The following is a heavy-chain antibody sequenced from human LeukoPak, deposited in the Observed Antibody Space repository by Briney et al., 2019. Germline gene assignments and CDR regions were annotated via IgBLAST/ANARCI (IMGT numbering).Heavy chain of an antibody. D-gene: IGHD3-3*01. J-gene: IGHJ6*02. CDR2: IYSGGST. V-gene: IGHV3-66*01. Sequence: GGSLRLSCAASGFTVSSNYMSWVRQAPGKGLEWVSVIYSGGSTYYADSVKGRFTISRDNSKNTLYLQMNSLRAEDTAVYYRARDWSAGMVDYYYYGMDVWGQGTTVTVSS. CDR3: ARDWSAGMVDYYYYGMDV. CDR1: GFTVSSNY.